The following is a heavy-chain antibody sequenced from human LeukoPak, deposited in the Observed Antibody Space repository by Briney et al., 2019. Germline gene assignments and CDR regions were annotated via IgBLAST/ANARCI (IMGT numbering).Heavy chain of an antibody. CDR1: GFTFSSYS. Sequence: PGGSLRLSCAASGFTFSSYSMNWVRQAPGKGLEWVSHISSSSSTIYYADSVKGRFTISRDNAKNSLYLQMNSLRAEDTAVYFCARHQEENTGTYYRAFDIWGQGTMVTVSS. CDR2: ISSSSSTI. CDR3: ARHQEENTGTYYRAFDI. V-gene: IGHV3-48*01. J-gene: IGHJ3*02. D-gene: IGHD1-26*01.